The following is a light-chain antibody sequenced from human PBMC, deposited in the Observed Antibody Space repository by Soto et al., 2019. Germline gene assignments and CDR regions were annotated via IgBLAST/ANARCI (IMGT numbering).Light chain of an antibody. Sequence: DIQMTQSPSSLSASIGDRFTISCRASQDIGAYVNWYQHKQGKAPRVLMYAASNLKSGVQPRCSGSGVVRDFTLTISDLQPEDFATDYGQHSYSTRTFGQGTKVERK. CDR3: QHSYSTRT. J-gene: IGKJ1*01. V-gene: IGKV1-39*01. CDR1: QDIGAY. CDR2: AAS.